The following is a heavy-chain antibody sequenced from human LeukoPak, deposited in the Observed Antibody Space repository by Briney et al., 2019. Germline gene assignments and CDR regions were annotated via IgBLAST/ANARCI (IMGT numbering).Heavy chain of an antibody. D-gene: IGHD3-16*01. CDR1: GYTFTGYY. J-gene: IGHJ4*02. V-gene: IGHV1-18*04. CDR2: ISAYNGNT. CDR3: ARYVSYGGFDY. Sequence: GASVKVSCKASGYTFTGYYMHWVRQAPGQGLEWMGWISAYNGNTNYAQKLQGRVTMTTDTSTSTAYMELRSLRSDDTAVYYCARYVSYGGFDYWGQGTLVTVSS.